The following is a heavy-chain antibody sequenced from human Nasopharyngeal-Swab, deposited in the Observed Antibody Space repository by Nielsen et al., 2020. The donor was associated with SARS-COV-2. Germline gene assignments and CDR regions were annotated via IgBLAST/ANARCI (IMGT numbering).Heavy chain of an antibody. CDR3: ATTTPIVGAPSWFDP. Sequence: ASVKVSCKASGYTFTSYDFNWVRQATGQGLEWMGWMNPNTGNTGYAQKFQGRVTMTEDTSTDTAYMELSSLRSEDTAVYYCATTTPIVGAPSWFDPWGQGTLVTVSS. CDR1: GYTFTSYD. V-gene: IGHV1-8*01. J-gene: IGHJ5*02. CDR2: MNPNTGNT. D-gene: IGHD1-26*01.